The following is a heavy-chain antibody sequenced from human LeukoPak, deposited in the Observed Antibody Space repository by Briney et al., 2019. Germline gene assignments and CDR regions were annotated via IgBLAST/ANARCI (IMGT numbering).Heavy chain of an antibody. CDR1: GFTFSSYA. V-gene: IGHV3-30*04. J-gene: IGHJ6*02. CDR2: ISYGGSNK. D-gene: IGHD3-10*01. Sequence: GGSLRLSCAASGFTFSSYAMHWVRQAPGKGLEWVAVISYGGSNKYYADSVKGRFTISRDNSKNTLYLQMNGLRAEDTAVYYCARDSREFTYYYGSGSYYLYYYYGMDVWGQGTTVTVSS. CDR3: ARDSREFTYYYGSGSYYLYYYYGMDV.